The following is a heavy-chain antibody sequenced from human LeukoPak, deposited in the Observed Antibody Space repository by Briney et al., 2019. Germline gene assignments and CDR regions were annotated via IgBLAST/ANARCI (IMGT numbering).Heavy chain of an antibody. Sequence: PPETLSLTCTVSGGSVSSGSYYWGWIRQPPGKGLEWIGYIYYSGSTNYNPSLKSRVTISVDTSKNQFSLKLSSVTAADTAVYYCARGGNFWSGIFDYWGQGTLVTVSS. V-gene: IGHV4-61*01. CDR3: ARGGNFWSGIFDY. D-gene: IGHD3-3*01. J-gene: IGHJ4*02. CDR2: IYYSGST. CDR1: GGSVSSGSYY.